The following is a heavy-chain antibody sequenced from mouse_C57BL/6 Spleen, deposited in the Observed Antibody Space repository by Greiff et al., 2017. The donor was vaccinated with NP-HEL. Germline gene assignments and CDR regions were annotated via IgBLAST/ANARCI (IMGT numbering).Heavy chain of an antibody. CDR2: IDPSDSET. J-gene: IGHJ2*01. CDR1: GYTFTSYW. V-gene: IGHV1-52*01. CDR3: ARGFHYYGSSYGFDY. Sequence: VQLQQPGAELVRPGSSVKLSCKASGYTFTSYWMHWVKQRPIQGLEWIGNIDPSDSETHYNQKFKDKATLTVDKSSSTAYMQLSSLTSEDSAVYYGARGFHYYGSSYGFDYWGQGTTLTVSS. D-gene: IGHD1-1*01.